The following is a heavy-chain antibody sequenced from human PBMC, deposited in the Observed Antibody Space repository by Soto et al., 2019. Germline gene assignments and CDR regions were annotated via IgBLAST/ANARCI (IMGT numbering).Heavy chain of an antibody. D-gene: IGHD3-3*01. J-gene: IGHJ4*02. CDR3: AEAIFGVAPQG. Sequence: PSEPLSLTCAVSGYSISSGYYWGWIRQPPGKGLEWIGSVYHSGSTYYNPSLKSRVTISVDTSKNQFSLKLSSVTAADTAVYDGAEAIFGVAPQGWGQGNLVTV. CDR1: GYSISSGYY. V-gene: IGHV4-38-2*01. CDR2: VYHSGST.